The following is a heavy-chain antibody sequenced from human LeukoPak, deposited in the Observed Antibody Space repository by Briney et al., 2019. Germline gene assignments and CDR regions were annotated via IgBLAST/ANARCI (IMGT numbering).Heavy chain of an antibody. V-gene: IGHV3-21*01. CDR2: ISSSSSYI. CDR1: GFAFSSYS. CDR3: ARDPTYYLRYGYFDS. D-gene: IGHD1-26*01. Sequence: GGSLRLSCAASGFAFSSYSMNWVRQAPGKGLEWVSSISSSSSYIYYADSVKGRFTISRDNAKNSLYLQMNSLRAEDTAVYYCARDPTYYLRYGYFDSWGQGTLVTVSS. J-gene: IGHJ4*02.